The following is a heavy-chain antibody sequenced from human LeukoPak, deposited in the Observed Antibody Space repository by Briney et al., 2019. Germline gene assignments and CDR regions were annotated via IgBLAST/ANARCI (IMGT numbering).Heavy chain of an antibody. CDR2: ISYDGGNK. J-gene: IGHJ4*02. CDR3: AREGPYYFDY. V-gene: IGHV3-30-3*01. Sequence: GGSLRLSRAASGFTFSTYPMHWVRQAPGKGLEWVAVISYDGGNKYYAEAVKGRFTISRDNSKNTLYLQMNSLRAEDTAVYYCAREGPYYFDYWGQGTLVTVSS. CDR1: GFTFSTYP.